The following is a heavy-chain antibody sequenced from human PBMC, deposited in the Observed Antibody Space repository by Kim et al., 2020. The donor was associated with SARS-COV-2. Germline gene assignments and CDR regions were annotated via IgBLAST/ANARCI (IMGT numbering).Heavy chain of an antibody. CDR3: ARHPPGGYYYEYYFDY. Sequence: GESLKISCKGSGYSFTSYWIGWVRQMPGKGLEWMGIIYPGDSDTRYSPSFQGQVTISADKSISTAYLQWSSLKASDTAMYYCARHPPGGYYYEYYFDYWGHGTLVTVSS. D-gene: IGHD3-22*01. CDR2: IYPGDSDT. CDR1: GYSFTSYW. J-gene: IGHJ4*01. V-gene: IGHV5-51*01.